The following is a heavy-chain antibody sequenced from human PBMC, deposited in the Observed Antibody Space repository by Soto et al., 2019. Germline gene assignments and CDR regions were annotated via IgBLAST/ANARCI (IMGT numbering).Heavy chain of an antibody. CDR2: IYYSGT. CDR3: ASYCVGCRCYSRDYSFGMDV. V-gene: IGHV4-30-4*01. Sequence: QVQLQESGPGLVKPSQTLSLTCTGSGDSISNGDYYWSWIRQPPGKGREWIGYIYYSGTSYNPSLKCRVIISGDTSKNQFSLTLSSVTAADTAVYFCASYCVGCRCYSRDYSFGMDVWGQGTTVTVSS. D-gene: IGHD2-15*01. J-gene: IGHJ6*02. CDR1: GDSISNGDYY.